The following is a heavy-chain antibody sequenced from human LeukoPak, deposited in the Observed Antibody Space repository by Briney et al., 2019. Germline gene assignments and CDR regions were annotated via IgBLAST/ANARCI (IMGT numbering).Heavy chain of an antibody. D-gene: IGHD2-15*01. J-gene: IGHJ3*02. Sequence: GVSLRLSCAASGFTFSSYAMSWVRQDPGKGLEWVSAISGSGGSTYYADSVKGRFTISRDNSKITLYLQMNSLRAEDTAVYYCAKSRPPYCSGGSCYDDAFDIWGQGTMVTVSS. V-gene: IGHV3-23*01. CDR3: AKSRPPYCSGGSCYDDAFDI. CDR2: ISGSGGST. CDR1: GFTFSSYA.